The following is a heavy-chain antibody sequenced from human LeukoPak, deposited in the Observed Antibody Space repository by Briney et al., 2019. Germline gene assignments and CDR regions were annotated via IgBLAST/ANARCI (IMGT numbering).Heavy chain of an antibody. V-gene: IGHV1-69*04. J-gene: IGHJ4*02. Sequence: ASVKVSCKASGGTFSSYAISWVQQAPGQGLEWMGRIIPILGIANYAQKFQGRVTITADKSTSTAYMELSSLRSEDTAVYYCARDRSESLAYWGQGTLVTVSS. CDR1: GGTFSSYA. CDR2: IIPILGIA. CDR3: ARDRSESLAY.